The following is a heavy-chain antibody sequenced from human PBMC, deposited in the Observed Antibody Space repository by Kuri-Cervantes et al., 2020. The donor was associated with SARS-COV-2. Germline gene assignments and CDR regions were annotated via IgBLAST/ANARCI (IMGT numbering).Heavy chain of an antibody. CDR2: ISSSSSYI. CDR3: ARESALLSPDY. CDR1: GFTFSSYS. V-gene: IGHV3-21*01. D-gene: IGHD2-8*01. Sequence: GESLKISCAASGFTFSSYSMNWVRQAPGKGLEWVSSISSSSSYIYYADSVKGRFTISRDNAKNSLYLQMNSLRAEDTAVYYCARESALLSPDYWGQGTLVTVSS. J-gene: IGHJ4*02.